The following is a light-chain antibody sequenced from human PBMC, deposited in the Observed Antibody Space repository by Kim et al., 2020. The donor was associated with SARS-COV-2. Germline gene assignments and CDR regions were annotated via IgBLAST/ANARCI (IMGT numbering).Light chain of an antibody. J-gene: IGKJ2*01. CDR3: QHFDSLPYT. CDR2: DAS. CDR1: QDIRNF. Sequence: SASVGDRVSITCQARQDIRNFLNWCQHKPGQAPKLLIYDASTLGAGVPSRFSGSGSGTDFTFTISSLQPEDIATYYGQHFDSLPYTFGQGTKLEI. V-gene: IGKV1-33*01.